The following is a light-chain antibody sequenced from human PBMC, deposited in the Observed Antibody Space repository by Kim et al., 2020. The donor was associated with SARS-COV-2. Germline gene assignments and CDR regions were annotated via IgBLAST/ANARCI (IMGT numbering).Light chain of an antibody. CDR2: LNSDGSH. Sequence: QLVLTQSPSASASLGASVKLTCTLSSGHSSYAIAWHQQQPEKGPRYLMKLNSDGSHSKGDGIPDRFSGSSSGAERYLTISSLQSEDEDDYYCQTWGTGGFGGGTQLTVL. J-gene: IGLJ3*02. V-gene: IGLV4-69*01. CDR3: QTWGTGG. CDR1: SGHSSYA.